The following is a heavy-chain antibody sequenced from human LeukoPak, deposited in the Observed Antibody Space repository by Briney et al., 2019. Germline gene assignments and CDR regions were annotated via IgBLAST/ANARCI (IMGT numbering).Heavy chain of an antibody. CDR1: GFTFTTYW. Sequence: GGSLRLSCAASGFTFTTYWMSWVRQPPGKGLEWVANIKQDGTEKYYVDSVKGRFTISRDNAKNSLYLQMNSLRAEDTAVYYCARRYMATSAEDFEYWGQGTLVIVSS. CDR3: ARRYMATSAEDFEY. D-gene: IGHD5-24*01. V-gene: IGHV3-7*01. J-gene: IGHJ4*02. CDR2: IKQDGTEK.